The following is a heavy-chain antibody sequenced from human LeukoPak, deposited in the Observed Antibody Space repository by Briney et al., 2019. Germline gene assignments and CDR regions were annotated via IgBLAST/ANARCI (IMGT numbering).Heavy chain of an antibody. CDR2: ISGSGGST. CDR1: GFTFSSYA. CDR3: AKLRPLRYFDWLSAPFDH. J-gene: IGHJ4*02. D-gene: IGHD3-9*01. Sequence: PGGSLRLSCAASGFTFSSYAMSWVRQAPGKGLEWVSAISGSGGSTHYADSVKGRFTISRDNSKNTLYLQMNSLRAEDTAVYYCAKLRPLRYFDWLSAPFDHWGQGTLVTVSS. V-gene: IGHV3-23*01.